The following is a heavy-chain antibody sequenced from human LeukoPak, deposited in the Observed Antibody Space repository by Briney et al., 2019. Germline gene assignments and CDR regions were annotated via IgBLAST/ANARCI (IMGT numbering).Heavy chain of an antibody. J-gene: IGHJ6*02. CDR2: ISYDGSNK. V-gene: IGHV3-30*04. Sequence: GGSLRLSCAASGFTFSSYAMHWVRQAPGKGLEWVAVISYDGSNKYYADSVKGRFTISRDNSKNTLYLQMNSLRAEDTAVYYCARDRVVGGLRYFDWLGYYYYGMDVWGQGTTVTVSS. D-gene: IGHD3-9*01. CDR3: ARDRVVGGLRYFDWLGYYYYGMDV. CDR1: GFTFSSYA.